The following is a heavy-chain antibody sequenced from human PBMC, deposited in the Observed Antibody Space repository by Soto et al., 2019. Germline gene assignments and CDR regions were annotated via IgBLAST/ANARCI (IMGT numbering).Heavy chain of an antibody. CDR2: IVYNAKNR. CDR3: AREGDDYCSGTRCFHYYGLDV. D-gene: IGHD2-15*01. CDR1: GFTFNSYG. Sequence: QVQLVESGGGVVQPGTSLRLSCTAPGFTFNSYGIHWVRQAPGKALEWLALIVYNAKNRFYADSVKGRFPISRDNSRNTVYLQVKGLRAEVTAVYYCAREGDDYCSGTRCFHYYGLDVWGQGTTVIVSS. V-gene: IGHV3-33*05. J-gene: IGHJ6*02.